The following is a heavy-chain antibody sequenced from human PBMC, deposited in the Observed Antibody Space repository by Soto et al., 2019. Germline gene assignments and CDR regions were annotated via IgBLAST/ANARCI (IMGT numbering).Heavy chain of an antibody. CDR1: GGSISSGDYY. CDR2: IYYSGST. V-gene: IGHV4-30-4*01. CDR3: ARDWFWSGYEWFDP. D-gene: IGHD3-3*01. Sequence: SETLSLTCTVSGGSISSGDYYWSWIRQPPGKGLEWIGYIYYSGSTYYNPSLKSRVTISVDTSKNQFSLKLSSVTAADTAVYYCARDWFWSGYEWFDPWGQGTLVTVSS. J-gene: IGHJ5*02.